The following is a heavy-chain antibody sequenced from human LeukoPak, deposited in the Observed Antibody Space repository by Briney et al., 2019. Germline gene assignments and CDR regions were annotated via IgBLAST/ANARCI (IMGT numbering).Heavy chain of an antibody. CDR3: ARDRYRYDSSGYWRFDP. J-gene: IGHJ5*02. Sequence: SETLSLTCTVSGGSISSYYWSWIRQPAGKGLEWIGRIYTSGTTHYNPSLKSRVTMSVDTSKNQFSLKLSSVTAADTAVYYCARDRYRYDSSGYWRFDPWGQGTLVTVSS. CDR2: IYTSGTT. V-gene: IGHV4-4*07. D-gene: IGHD3-22*01. CDR1: GGSISSYY.